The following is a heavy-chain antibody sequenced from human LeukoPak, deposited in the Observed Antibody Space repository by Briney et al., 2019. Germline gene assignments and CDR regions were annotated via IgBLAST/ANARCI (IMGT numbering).Heavy chain of an antibody. D-gene: IGHD6-13*01. Sequence: GGSLRLSCAASGFTFSSYAMSWVRQAPGKGLEWVSAISGSGGSTYYADSVKGRFTISRHISKNTLYLRMNSLRTEDTAMYYCARGYSSSWYLDYWGQGTLVTVSS. CDR3: ARGYSSSWYLDY. V-gene: IGHV3-23*01. CDR1: GFTFSSYA. J-gene: IGHJ4*02. CDR2: ISGSGGST.